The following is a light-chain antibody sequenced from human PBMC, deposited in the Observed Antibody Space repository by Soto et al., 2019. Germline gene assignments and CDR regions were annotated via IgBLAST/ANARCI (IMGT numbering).Light chain of an antibody. V-gene: IGKV3-20*01. J-gene: IGKJ2*01. CDR3: QQYASSPPYT. Sequence: EIVLTQSPGTLSLSPGERATLSCRASQSVSSSYLAWYQQKPGQAPRLLIYGASSRATGIPDRFSGSGSGTDFTLTINRLQPEDFAVYYCQQYASSPPYTFGQGTKLEIK. CDR2: GAS. CDR1: QSVSSSY.